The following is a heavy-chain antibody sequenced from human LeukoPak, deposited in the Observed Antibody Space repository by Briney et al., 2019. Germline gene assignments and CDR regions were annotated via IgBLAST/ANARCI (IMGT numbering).Heavy chain of an antibody. CDR3: AKDPTPDYYDSSRYFDY. CDR2: IRDDGSNK. CDR1: GFTFSSYG. J-gene: IGHJ4*02. D-gene: IGHD3-22*01. Sequence: PGGSLRLSCAASGFTFSSYGMHWVRQAPGRGLEWVAFIRDDGSNKYYADSVKGRFTISRDNSKNTLYLQMNSLRAEDTAVYYCAKDPTPDYYDSSRYFDYWGQGTLVTVSS. V-gene: IGHV3-30*02.